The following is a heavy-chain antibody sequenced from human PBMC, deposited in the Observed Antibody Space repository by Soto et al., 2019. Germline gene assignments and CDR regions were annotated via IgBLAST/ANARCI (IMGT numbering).Heavy chain of an antibody. CDR2: ISDYNGNT. CDR3: AREGYYSGSGTYSNPRFYGMDV. Sequence: QAQLVQSGVEVKKAGASVKVSCKASGFTFSSYGISWARQAPGQGLEWMGWISDYNGNTQYAQKFQGRVFMTTDTATRTVYMELRGLRSDDTAVYFCAREGYYSGSGTYSNPRFYGMDVWGQGTTVTVSS. V-gene: IGHV1-18*01. CDR1: GFTFSSYG. J-gene: IGHJ6*02. D-gene: IGHD3-10*01.